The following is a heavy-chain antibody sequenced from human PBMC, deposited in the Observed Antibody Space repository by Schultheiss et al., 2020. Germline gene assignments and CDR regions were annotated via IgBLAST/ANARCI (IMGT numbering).Heavy chain of an antibody. J-gene: IGHJ3*02. V-gene: IGHV3-33*01. Sequence: GGSLRLSCAASGFTFSSYGMHWVRQAPGKGLEWVAVIWYDGSNKYYADSVKGRFTISRDNSKNTLYLQMNSLRAEDTAVYYCARCNYGSGNGDAFDIWGQGTMVTVSS. D-gene: IGHD3-10*01. CDR1: GFTFSSYG. CDR3: ARCNYGSGNGDAFDI. CDR2: IWYDGSNK.